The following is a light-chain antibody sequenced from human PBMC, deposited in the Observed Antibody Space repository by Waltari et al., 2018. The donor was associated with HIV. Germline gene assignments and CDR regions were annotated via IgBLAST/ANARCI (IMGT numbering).Light chain of an antibody. V-gene: IGLV10-54*02. J-gene: IGLJ3*02. CDR2: RNN. Sequence: QAGLTQPPAVSQALGQTATLSCTGGDDDVGNEGAAWLQQYQGLPPKLLSYRNNKRASGIWHKFSAARAGNTVFLTIAGLQPEDEADYYCSALDGRLSAWVFGGGTKLTVL. CDR3: SALDGRLSAWV. CDR1: DDDVGNEG.